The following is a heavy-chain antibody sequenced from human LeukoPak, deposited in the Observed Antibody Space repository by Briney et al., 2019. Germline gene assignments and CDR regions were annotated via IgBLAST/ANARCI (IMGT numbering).Heavy chain of an antibody. J-gene: IGHJ4*02. CDR3: ATGETPPSGVFDY. CDR2: FDSEDGET. V-gene: IGHV1-24*01. CDR1: GYTFTDHY. Sequence: ASVKVSCKASGYTFTDHYMHWVRQAPGKGLEWMGGFDSEDGETIYAQKFQGRVTMTEDTSTDTAYMELSSLRSEDTAVYYCATGETPPSGVFDYWGQGTLVTVSS.